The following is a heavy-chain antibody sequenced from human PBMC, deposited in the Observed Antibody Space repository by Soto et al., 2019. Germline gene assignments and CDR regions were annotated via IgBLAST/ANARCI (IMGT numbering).Heavy chain of an antibody. CDR3: ARTYDYYGMDV. Sequence: SETLSLTCAVSGYSIGSGYYWAWIRQSPGKGLEWIGSINHAGSVYYNPSLNGRVALSMDTSKNHFSLKLTSVTAADTAVYDCARTYDYYGMDVWGQGTTVTVSS. J-gene: IGHJ6*02. CDR1: GYSIGSGYY. V-gene: IGHV4-38-2*01. D-gene: IGHD2-2*01. CDR2: INHAGSV.